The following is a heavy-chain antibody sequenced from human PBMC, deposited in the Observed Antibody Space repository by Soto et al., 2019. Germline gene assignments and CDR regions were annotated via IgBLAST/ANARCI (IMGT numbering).Heavy chain of an antibody. D-gene: IGHD2-2*01. Sequence: SETLSLTCTVSGGSISSYYWSWIRQPPGKGLEWIGYIYYSGSTNYNPSLKSRVTISVDTSKNQFSLKLSSVTAADTAVYYCGGLHASWAQGTLVTVSS. CDR1: GGSISSYY. CDR2: IYYSGST. CDR3: GGLHAS. V-gene: IGHV4-59*08. J-gene: IGHJ5*02.